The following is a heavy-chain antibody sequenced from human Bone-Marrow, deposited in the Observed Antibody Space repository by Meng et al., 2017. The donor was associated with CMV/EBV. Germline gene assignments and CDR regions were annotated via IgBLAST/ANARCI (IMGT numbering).Heavy chain of an antibody. J-gene: IGHJ5*02. CDR3: ARGKVLRFLEWGNGFDP. V-gene: IGHV3-21*01. Sequence: GGSLRLSCAASGFPFSSYSMNWVRQAPGKGLEWVSSISSSSSYIYYADSVKGRFTISRDNAKNSLYLQMNSLRAEDTAVYYCARGKVLRFLEWGNGFDPWGQGTLVTVSS. D-gene: IGHD3-3*01. CDR2: ISSSSSYI. CDR1: GFPFSSYS.